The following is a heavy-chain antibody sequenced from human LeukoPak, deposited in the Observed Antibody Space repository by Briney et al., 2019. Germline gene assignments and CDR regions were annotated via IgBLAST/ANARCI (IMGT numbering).Heavy chain of an antibody. V-gene: IGHV1-69*01. CDR1: GGTFSSYA. CDR3: ARDYCSSTSCHRAHDAFDI. J-gene: IGHJ3*02. CDR2: IIPIFGTA. Sequence: ASVKVSCKASGGTFSSYAISWVRQAAGQGLEWMGGIIPIFGTANYAQKFQGRVTITADESTSTAYMELSSLRSEDTAVYYCARDYCSSTSCHRAHDAFDIWGQGTMVADSS. D-gene: IGHD2-2*02.